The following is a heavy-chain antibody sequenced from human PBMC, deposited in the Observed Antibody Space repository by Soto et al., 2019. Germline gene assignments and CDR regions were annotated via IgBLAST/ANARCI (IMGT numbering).Heavy chain of an antibody. Sequence: TETLSLTCAVSGGSISSYFWSWIRQPPGKGLEWIGHIYYSGSIKYNPSLKSRVTISVDTSKNQFSLRLTSVTAADAAVYYCANTYGGNSFGLDPWGQGTLVTVS. J-gene: IGHJ5*02. CDR1: GGSISSYF. V-gene: IGHV4-59*08. CDR2: IYYSGSI. D-gene: IGHD4-17*01. CDR3: ANTYGGNSFGLDP.